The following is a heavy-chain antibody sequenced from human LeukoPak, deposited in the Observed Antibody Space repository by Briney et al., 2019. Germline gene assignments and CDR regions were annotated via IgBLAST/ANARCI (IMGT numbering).Heavy chain of an antibody. Sequence: SETLSLTCDVYGGSFSGYYWSWIRQPPGKGLEWIGEINHSGSTNYNPSLKSRVTISVDTSKNQFSLKLSSVTAADTAVYYCARRADFWSGWSSGYWYFDLWGRGTLVTVSS. CDR3: ARRADFWSGWSSGYWYFDL. V-gene: IGHV4-34*01. CDR1: GGSFSGYY. CDR2: INHSGST. D-gene: IGHD3-3*01. J-gene: IGHJ2*01.